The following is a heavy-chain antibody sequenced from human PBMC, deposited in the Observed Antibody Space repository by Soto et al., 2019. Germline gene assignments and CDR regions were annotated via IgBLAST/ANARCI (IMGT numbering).Heavy chain of an antibody. V-gene: IGHV4-31*03. J-gene: IGHJ4*02. CDR2: IYYSGST. D-gene: IGHD3-22*01. CDR3: ARALYDSSGYRHWGGRYYSDY. Sequence: SETLSLTCTVSGGSISSGGYYWSWIRQHPGKGLEWIGYIYYSGSTYYNPSLKSRVTISVDTSKNQFSLKLSSVTAADTAVYYCARALYDSSGYRHWGGRYYSDYWGQGTLVTAPQ. CDR1: GGSISSGGYY.